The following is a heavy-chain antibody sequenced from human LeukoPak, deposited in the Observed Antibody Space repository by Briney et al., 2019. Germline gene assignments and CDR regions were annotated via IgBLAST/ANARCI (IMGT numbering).Heavy chain of an antibody. V-gene: IGHV3-23*01. CDR2: ISGSGGST. CDR1: GFTFSSYA. CDR3: AKVKKLEMIVVARDYFDY. Sequence: GGSLRLSCAASGFTFSSYAMSWVRQAPGKGLEWVSAISGSGGSTYYADSVKGRFTISRDNSKNTLYLQMNSLRAEDTAVYYCAKVKKLEMIVVARDYFDYWGQGTLVTVSS. D-gene: IGHD3-22*01. J-gene: IGHJ4*02.